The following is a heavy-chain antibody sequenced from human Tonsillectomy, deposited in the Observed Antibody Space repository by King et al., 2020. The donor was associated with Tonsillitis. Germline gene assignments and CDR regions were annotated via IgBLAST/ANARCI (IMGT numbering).Heavy chain of an antibody. CDR2: ISYDGSNK. CDR3: AKDPRVQIVATSGVAFDY. J-gene: IGHJ4*02. V-gene: IGHV3-30*18. Sequence: QLVQSGGGVVQPGRSLRLSCAASGFTFSSYGMHWVRQAPGKGLEWVAVISYDGSNKYYADSVKGRFTISRDNSKKTLYLQMNSLRAEDTAVYYCAKDPRVQIVATSGVAFDYWGQGTLVTVSS. CDR1: GFTFSSYG. D-gene: IGHD3-3*01.